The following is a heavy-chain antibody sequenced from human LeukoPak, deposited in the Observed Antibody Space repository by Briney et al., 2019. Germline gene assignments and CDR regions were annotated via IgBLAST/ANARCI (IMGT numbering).Heavy chain of an antibody. CDR2: INHSGST. D-gene: IGHD4-17*01. CDR1: GGSFSGYY. CDR3: ARGGPTHGDYG. J-gene: IGHJ4*02. Sequence: SETLSLTCAVYGGSFSGYYWSWIRQPPGKGLEWIGEINHSGSTNYNPPLKSRVTISVDTSKNQFSLKLSSVTAADTAVYYCARGGPTHGDYGWGQGTLVTVSS. V-gene: IGHV4-34*01.